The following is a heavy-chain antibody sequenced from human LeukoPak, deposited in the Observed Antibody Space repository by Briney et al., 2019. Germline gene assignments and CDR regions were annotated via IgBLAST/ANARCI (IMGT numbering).Heavy chain of an antibody. CDR2: IYSGGGT. CDR1: EFTVSSNY. Sequence: GGSLRLSCAASEFTVSSNYMNWVRQAPGKGLEWVSVIYSGGGTYYADSVKGRFTISRDNSKNTLYLQMNSLRAEDTAVYYCARFWSGYSFDYWGQGTLVTVSS. CDR3: ARFWSGYSFDY. D-gene: IGHD3-3*01. V-gene: IGHV3-66*01. J-gene: IGHJ4*02.